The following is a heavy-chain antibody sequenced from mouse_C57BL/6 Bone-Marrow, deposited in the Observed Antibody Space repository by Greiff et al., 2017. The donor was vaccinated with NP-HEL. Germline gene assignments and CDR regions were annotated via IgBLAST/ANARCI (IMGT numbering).Heavy chain of an antibody. CDR3: ARGDYYSNYDDWYFDV. CDR1: GYTFTSYG. J-gene: IGHJ1*03. D-gene: IGHD2-5*01. CDR2: IYIGNGYT. Sequence: VQLQQSGAELVRPGSSVKLSCKTSGYTFTSYGLNWVKQRPGQGLEWIGYIYIGNGYTEYNEKFKGKATLTSDTSSSTAYMQLSSLTSEDSAIYFCARGDYYSNYDDWYFDVWGTGTTVTVSS. V-gene: IGHV1-58*01.